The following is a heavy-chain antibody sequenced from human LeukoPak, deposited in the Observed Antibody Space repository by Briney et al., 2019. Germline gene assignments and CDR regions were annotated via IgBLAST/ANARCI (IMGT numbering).Heavy chain of an antibody. CDR2: INWNSGSI. D-gene: IGHD3-16*01. CDR3: ARGGNYYYYMDV. CDR1: GFTFDDYA. Sequence: GGSLRLSCAASGFTFDDYAMHWVRHAPGKGLEWVSGINWNSGSIGYADSVKGRFTISRDNAKNSLYLQMNSLRAEDMALYYCARGGNYYYYMDVGGKGTTVTVSS. J-gene: IGHJ6*03. V-gene: IGHV3-9*03.